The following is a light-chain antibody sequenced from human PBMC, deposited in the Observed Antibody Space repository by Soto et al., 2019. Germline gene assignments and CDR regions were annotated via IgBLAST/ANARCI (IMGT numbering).Light chain of an antibody. J-gene: IGLJ3*02. V-gene: IGLV4-69*01. CDR3: QTWGTGPV. CDR1: SGHSSYA. CDR2: LNSDGSH. Sequence: QAVLTQSPSASASLGASVKLTCTLSSGHSSYAIAWHQQQPEKGPRYLMKLNSDGSHRKGDGIPDRFSGSSSGAERYLTISSLQSEDEADYYCQTWGTGPVFGGGTKLTVL.